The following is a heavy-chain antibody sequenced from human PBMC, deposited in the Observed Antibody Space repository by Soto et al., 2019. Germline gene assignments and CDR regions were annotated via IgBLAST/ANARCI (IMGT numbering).Heavy chain of an antibody. Sequence: SETLSLTCTVSGASISDNTYYWGWFRQPPGKGLEWVGSISTSGSTYSNPSLKIRVTISVDTSKNQFSLKLTSVTAADTAVFYCARLDGDSGNWFDPWGQGTLVTVSS. V-gene: IGHV4-39*01. D-gene: IGHD4-17*01. J-gene: IGHJ5*02. CDR3: ARLDGDSGNWFDP. CDR2: ISTSGST. CDR1: GASISDNTYY.